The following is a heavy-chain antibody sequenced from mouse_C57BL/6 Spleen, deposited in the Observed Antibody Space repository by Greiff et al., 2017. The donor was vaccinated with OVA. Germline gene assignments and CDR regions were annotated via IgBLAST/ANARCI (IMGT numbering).Heavy chain of an antibody. Sequence: VQLQQSGPELVKPGASVKIPCKASGYTFTDYNMDWVKQSHGKSLEWIGDINPNNGGTIYNQKFKGKATLTVDKSSSTAYMELRSLTSEDTAVYYCARPYYYGSSPLAWFAYWGQGTLVTVSA. D-gene: IGHD1-1*01. CDR1: GYTFTDYN. V-gene: IGHV1-18*01. CDR2: INPNNGGT. J-gene: IGHJ3*01. CDR3: ARPYYYGSSPLAWFAY.